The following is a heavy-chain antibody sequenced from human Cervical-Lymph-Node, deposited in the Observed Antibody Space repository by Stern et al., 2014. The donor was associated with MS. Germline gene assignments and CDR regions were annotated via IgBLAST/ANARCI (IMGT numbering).Heavy chain of an antibody. CDR3: ARALDPLSGSYFPAFDD. CDR2: SLYSGNT. CDR1: GGSVNSAGYC. D-gene: IGHD1-26*01. V-gene: IGHV4-61*08. Sequence: QLQLQESGQGLVKPSEALSLTCTVSGGSVNSAGYCWSWIRQSPGEGLEWIGYSLYSGNTNYNPSLEGRVTISIDSSNNQFSLNLNSVTAADTAVYYCARALDPLSGSYFPAFDDWGQGTLVIVSS. J-gene: IGHJ4*02.